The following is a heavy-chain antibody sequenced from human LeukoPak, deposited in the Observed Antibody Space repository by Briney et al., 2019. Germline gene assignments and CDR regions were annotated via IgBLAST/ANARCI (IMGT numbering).Heavy chain of an antibody. J-gene: IGHJ4*02. CDR2: INPNSGGT. D-gene: IGHD4-17*01. CDR3: ARGDTTVTIDSGLGY. CDR1: GYTFTGYY. Sequence: GASVKVSYKASGYTFTGYYMHWVRQAPGQGLEWMGWINPNSGGTNYAQKFQGRVTMTRDTSISTAYMELSRLRSDDTAVYYCARGDTTVTIDSGLGYWGQGTLVTVSS. V-gene: IGHV1-2*02.